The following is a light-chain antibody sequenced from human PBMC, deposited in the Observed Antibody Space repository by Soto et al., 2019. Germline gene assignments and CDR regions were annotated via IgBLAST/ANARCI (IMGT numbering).Light chain of an antibody. CDR1: SSNIGAGYD. Sequence: QSVLTQPPSVSGAPGQRVTISCTGSSSNIGAGYDVHWYQQLPGTAPKLLIYGNSNRPSGVPDRFSGSKSGTSASLAITGRQAEDEADYYCQSYDSSLSGFVVFGGGTK. V-gene: IGLV1-40*01. CDR2: GNS. J-gene: IGLJ2*01. CDR3: QSYDSSLSGFVV.